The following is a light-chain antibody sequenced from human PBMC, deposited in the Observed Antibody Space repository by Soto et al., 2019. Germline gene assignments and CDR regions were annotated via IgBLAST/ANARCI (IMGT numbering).Light chain of an antibody. CDR2: GAC. CDR3: QQYGSTPFT. CDR1: QSVSSSY. Sequence: EIVLTQSPGTLSLSPGERATLSCRASQSVSSSYLAWYQHKPGQAPRLIIYGACSRATGIPDKFSGSGSGTDFTITISRLEPEDFAVYYCQQYGSTPFTLGQGTRLEIK. J-gene: IGKJ5*01. V-gene: IGKV3-20*01.